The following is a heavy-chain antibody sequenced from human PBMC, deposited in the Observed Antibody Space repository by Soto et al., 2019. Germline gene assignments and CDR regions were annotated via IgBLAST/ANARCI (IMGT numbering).Heavy chain of an antibody. CDR1: GFTFSDYD. D-gene: IGHD5-12*01. CDR3: ARGRPQDGYDWEFDY. Sequence: EVQLVESGGGLVQPGGSLRLSCAASGFTFSDYDMHWVRQVTGEGLEWVSTIGTAGDTYYPGSVKGRFTISRDNAKNCLYLQMNSLKAGDTAVYFCARGRPQDGYDWEFDYWGQGTLVTVSS. J-gene: IGHJ4*02. CDR2: IGTAGDT. V-gene: IGHV3-13*01.